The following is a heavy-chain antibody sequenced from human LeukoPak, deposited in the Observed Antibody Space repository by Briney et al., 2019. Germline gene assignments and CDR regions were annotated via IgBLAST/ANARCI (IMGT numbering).Heavy chain of an antibody. Sequence: SETLSLTCAVYGGSFSGYYWSWIRQPPGKGLEWIGEINHSGSTNYNPSLKSRVTISVDTSKNQFSLKLSSVTAADTAVYYCARETYNWNYGGWFDPWGQGTLVTVSS. J-gene: IGHJ5*02. CDR3: ARETYNWNYGGWFDP. CDR2: INHSGST. CDR1: GGSFSGYY. V-gene: IGHV4-34*01. D-gene: IGHD1-7*01.